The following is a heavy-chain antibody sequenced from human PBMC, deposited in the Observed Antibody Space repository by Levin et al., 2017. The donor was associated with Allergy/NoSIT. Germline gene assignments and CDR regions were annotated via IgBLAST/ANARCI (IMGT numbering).Heavy chain of an antibody. CDR3: AHIRNTKNYFDY. CDR1: GFSLSTSGVG. V-gene: IGHV2-5*01. CDR2: IFGHDDK. J-gene: IGHJ4*02. Sequence: NGSGPTLVKPTQTLTLTCTFSGFSLSTSGVGVGRIRQPPGKALEWLALIFGHDDKRYSPSLKSRLTITKDTSNNQVVLTMTNMDPVDTATYYCAHIRNTKNYFDYWGQGTLVTVSS. D-gene: IGHD2-8*01.